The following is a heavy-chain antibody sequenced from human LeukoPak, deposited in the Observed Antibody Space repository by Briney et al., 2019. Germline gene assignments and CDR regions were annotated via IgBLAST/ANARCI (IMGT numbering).Heavy chain of an antibody. CDR1: GDSFGSNNYYY. CDR3: ARSYSSGQPLWHGMDV. CDR2: IYYSGST. J-gene: IGHJ6*02. V-gene: IGHV4-39*07. Sequence: PSETLSLTCTVSGDSFGSNNYYYWGWIRQPPGKGLEWIGSIYYSGSTYYNPSLKSRVTISVDTSKSQFSLNLGSVTAADTAVYYCARSYSSGQPLWHGMDVWGQGTTVTVSS. D-gene: IGHD6-19*01.